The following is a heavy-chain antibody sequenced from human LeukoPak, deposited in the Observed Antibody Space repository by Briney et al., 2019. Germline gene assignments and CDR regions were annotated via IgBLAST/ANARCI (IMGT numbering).Heavy chain of an antibody. J-gene: IGHJ4*02. Sequence: SQTLSLTCTVSGASITSNSYYWSWIRQPAGKGLEWIGRIYSGGGTNYNPSLKSRVTISVDTSKNHFSLRLSSVTAADTALYYCARDVPGSMGFDYWGQGTPVTVSS. V-gene: IGHV4-61*02. CDR1: GASITSNSYY. CDR2: IYSGGGT. CDR3: ARDVPGSMGFDY. D-gene: IGHD2/OR15-2a*01.